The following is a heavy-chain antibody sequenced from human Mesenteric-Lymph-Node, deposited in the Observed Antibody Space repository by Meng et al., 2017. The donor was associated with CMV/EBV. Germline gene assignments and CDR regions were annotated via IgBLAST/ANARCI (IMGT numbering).Heavy chain of an antibody. J-gene: IGHJ3*02. CDR2: IKEDGRVT. V-gene: IGHV3-7*01. D-gene: IGHD6-13*01. Sequence: GGSLRLSCAASGFTFSIYWMTWVRQAPGKGLEWVANIKEDGRVTYYVDSVKGRFTISRDNAKNALYMQMSSLRAEDTGVYYCARDTSPVSNNVWYDACDIWGQGTRVTVSS. CDR3: ARDTSPVSNNVWYDACDI. CDR1: GFTFSIYW.